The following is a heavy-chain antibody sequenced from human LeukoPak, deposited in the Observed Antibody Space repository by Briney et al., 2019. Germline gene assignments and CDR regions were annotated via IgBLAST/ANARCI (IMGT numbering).Heavy chain of an antibody. J-gene: IGHJ4*02. D-gene: IGHD3-10*01. CDR3: ARATSGTSYEY. CDR2: ITYDGNDK. V-gene: IGHV3-30*03. CDR1: GFTFSDYG. Sequence: GGSLRLSCAASGFTFSDYGMHWVRQAPGKGLEWVAVITYDGNDKYYADSVKGRFTISRDNSKNTLSLQMNSLRAGDTAVYFCARATSGTSYEYWGQGTLVTVSS.